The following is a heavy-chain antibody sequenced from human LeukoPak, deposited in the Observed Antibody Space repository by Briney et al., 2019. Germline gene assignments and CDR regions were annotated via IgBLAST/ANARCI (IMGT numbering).Heavy chain of an antibody. V-gene: IGHV3-33*01. CDR2: IWYDGSNK. CDR3: ARDNQWLTDAFDI. Sequence: GSLRLSCAASGFTFSSYGMHWVRQAPGKGLEWVAVIWYDGSNKYYADSVKGRFTISRDNSKNTLYLQMNSLRAEDTAVYYCARDNQWLTDAFDIWGQGTMVTVSS. CDR1: GFTFSSYG. D-gene: IGHD6-19*01. J-gene: IGHJ3*02.